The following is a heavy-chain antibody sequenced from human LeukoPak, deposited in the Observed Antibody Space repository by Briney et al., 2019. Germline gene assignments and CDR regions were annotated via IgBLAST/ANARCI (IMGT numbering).Heavy chain of an antibody. CDR3: AARTRGPIDY. D-gene: IGHD1-14*01. CDR2: IERDGSEI. CDR1: GFAFSNYW. Sequence: GGSLRPSCATSGFAFSNYWMTWVRQAPGKGLECVANIERDGSEIYYVDSVRGRFTVSRDNARNSLFLQMNSLRAEDTAVYYCAARTRGPIDYWGQGTLVTVSS. V-gene: IGHV3-7*03. J-gene: IGHJ4*02.